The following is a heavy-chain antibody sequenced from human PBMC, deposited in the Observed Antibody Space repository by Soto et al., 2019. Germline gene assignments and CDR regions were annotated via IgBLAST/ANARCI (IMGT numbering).Heavy chain of an antibody. CDR1: GGSFSGYY. CDR2: INHSGST. V-gene: IGHV4-34*01. CDR3: GRGPSYYDILTGYFPYYYGMDV. J-gene: IGHJ6*02. Sequence: SETLSLTCAVYGGSFSGYYWSWIRQPPGKGLEWIGEINHSGSTNYNPSLKSRVTISVDTSKNQFSLKLSSVTAADTAVYYCGRGPSYYDILTGYFPYYYGMDVWGQGTTVTVSS. D-gene: IGHD3-9*01.